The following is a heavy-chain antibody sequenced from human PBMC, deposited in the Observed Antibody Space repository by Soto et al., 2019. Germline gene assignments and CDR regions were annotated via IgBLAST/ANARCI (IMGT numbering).Heavy chain of an antibody. CDR2: ISAYNGNT. CDR3: AIDQLEPIPLYSSYAMDF. Sequence: ASVKVSCKASGYTFTSYGISWVRQAPGQGLEWMGWISAYNGNTNYAQKLQGRVTMTTDTSTSTAYMELRSLRSDDTAVYYCAIDQLEPIPLYSSYAMDFWGQGPTVTVS. CDR1: GYTFTSYG. D-gene: IGHD1-1*01. J-gene: IGHJ6*02. V-gene: IGHV1-18*04.